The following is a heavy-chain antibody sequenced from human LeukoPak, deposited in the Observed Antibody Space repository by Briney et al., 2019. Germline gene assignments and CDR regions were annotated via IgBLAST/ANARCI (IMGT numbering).Heavy chain of an antibody. CDR3: GRGSNGYGGTLFDY. CDR2: INHSGST. D-gene: IGHD4-23*01. V-gene: IGHV4-34*01. CDR1: GGSFSGYY. Sequence: SETLSLTCAVYGGSFSGYYWSWIRQPPRKGLEWIGEINHSGSTNYNPSLKSRVTISVDTSKNQFSLKLSSVTAADTAVYYCGRGSNGYGGTLFDYWGQGTLVTVSS. J-gene: IGHJ4*02.